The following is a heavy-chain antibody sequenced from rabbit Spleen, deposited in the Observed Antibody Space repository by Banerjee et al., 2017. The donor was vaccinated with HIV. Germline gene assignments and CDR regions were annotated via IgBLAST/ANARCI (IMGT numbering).Heavy chain of an antibody. CDR2: IDPIFGST. Sequence: QLEESGGGLVKPEGSLTLTCKASGVSFSDKDVMCWVRQAPGKGLEWIGYIDPIFGSTYYATWVNGRFTISRHNAQNTLYLQLNSLTAADTATYFCARDGSNYYTFELWGQGTLVTVS. J-gene: IGHJ4*01. CDR1: GVSFSDKD. D-gene: IGHD8-1*01. V-gene: IGHV1S7*01. CDR3: ARDGSNYYTFEL.